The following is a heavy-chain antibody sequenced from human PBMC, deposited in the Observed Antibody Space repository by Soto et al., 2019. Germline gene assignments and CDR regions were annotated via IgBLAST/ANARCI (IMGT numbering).Heavy chain of an antibody. CDR2: INPNSGGT. CDR1: GYTFTGYY. V-gene: IGHV1-2*02. CDR3: ARDSGYSSSWYWFDP. J-gene: IGHJ5*02. D-gene: IGHD6-13*01. Sequence: ASVKVSCKASGYTFTGYYMPWVRQAPGQGLEWMGWINPNSGGTNYAQKFQGRVTMTRDTSISTAYMELSRLRSDDTAVYYCARDSGYSSSWYWFDPWGQGTLVTVSS.